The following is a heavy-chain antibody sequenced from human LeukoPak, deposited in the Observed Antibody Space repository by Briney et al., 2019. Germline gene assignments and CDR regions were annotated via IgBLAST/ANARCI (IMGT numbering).Heavy chain of an antibody. V-gene: IGHV4-34*01. Sequence: SETLSLTCAVYGGSFSGYYWSWIRQPPGKGLEWIGEINHSGSTNYNPSLKSRVTISVDTSKNQFSLKLSSVTAADTAVYYCARAYELYSSSSEGWFDPWGQGTLVTVSS. D-gene: IGHD6-6*01. CDR1: GGSFSGYY. CDR2: INHSGST. CDR3: ARAYELYSSSSEGWFDP. J-gene: IGHJ5*02.